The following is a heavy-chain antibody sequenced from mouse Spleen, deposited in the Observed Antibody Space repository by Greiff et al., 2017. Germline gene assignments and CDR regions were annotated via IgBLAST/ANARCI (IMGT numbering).Heavy chain of an antibody. J-gene: IGHJ1*01. D-gene: IGHD1-1*01. Sequence: QVQLQQSGAELVRPGTSVKMSCKASGYTFTNYWIGWAKQRPGHGLEWIGDIYPGGGYTNYNEKFKGKATLTADKSSSTAYMQFSSLTSEDSGSYYCARHGSSYVGYFDVWGAGTTVTVSS. V-gene: IGHV1-63*01. CDR3: ARHGSSYVGYFDV. CDR2: IYPGGGYT. CDR1: GYTFTNYW.